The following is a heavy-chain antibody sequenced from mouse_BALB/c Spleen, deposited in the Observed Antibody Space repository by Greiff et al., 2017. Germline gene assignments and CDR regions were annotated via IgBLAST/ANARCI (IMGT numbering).Heavy chain of an antibody. CDR3: AREAGNSFMDY. CDR1: GFSLTGYG. Sequence: VQLQQSGPGLVAPSQSLSITCTVSGFSLTGYGVNWVRQPPGKGLEWLGMIWGDGSTDYNSALKSRLSISKDNSKSQVFLKMNSLQTDDTARYYCAREAGNSFMDYWGQGTSVTVSS. CDR2: IWGDGST. D-gene: IGHD4-1*01. V-gene: IGHV2-6-7*01. J-gene: IGHJ4*01.